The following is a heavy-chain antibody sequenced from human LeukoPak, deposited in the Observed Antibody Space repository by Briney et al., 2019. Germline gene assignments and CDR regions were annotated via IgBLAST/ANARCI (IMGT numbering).Heavy chain of an antibody. V-gene: IGHV3-23*01. CDR1: GFTFSSYA. CDR2: ISGSGGST. Sequence: GSLRLSCAASGFTFSSYAMSWVRQAPGKGLEWVSAISGSGGSTYYADSVKGRFTISRDNSKNTLYLQMNSLRAEDAAVCYCAKGPERWLPVDYWGQGTLVTVSS. CDR3: AKGPERWLPVDY. J-gene: IGHJ4*02. D-gene: IGHD5-24*01.